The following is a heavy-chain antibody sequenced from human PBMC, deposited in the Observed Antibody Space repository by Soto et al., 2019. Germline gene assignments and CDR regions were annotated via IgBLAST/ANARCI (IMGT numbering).Heavy chain of an antibody. Sequence: QVQLQESGPGLVKPSETLSLTCTVSGGSINSYYWSWIRQPPGKGLDWIGYIYYSGSTNYNPSLKRRVTISVDTSTNPFSLKLNSVTAADTAVYYCARDRGANGAYFDYWGQGTLVTVSS. CDR2: IYYSGST. V-gene: IGHV4-59*01. CDR3: ARDRGANGAYFDY. D-gene: IGHD3-10*01. CDR1: GGSINSYY. J-gene: IGHJ4*02.